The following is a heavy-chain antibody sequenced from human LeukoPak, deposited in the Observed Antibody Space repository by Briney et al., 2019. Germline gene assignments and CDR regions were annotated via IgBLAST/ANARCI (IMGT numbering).Heavy chain of an antibody. D-gene: IGHD3-3*01. V-gene: IGHV3-23*01. CDR2: ISGSGGST. CDR3: AKALRGDVLRFLEWLLYFDY. CDR1: GFTVSTNY. J-gene: IGHJ4*02. Sequence: PGGSLRLSCAASGFTVSTNYMSWVRQAPGKGLEWVSAISGSGGSTYYADSVKGRFTISRDNSKNTLYLQMNSLRAEDTAVYYCAKALRGDVLRFLEWLLYFDYWGQGTLVTVSS.